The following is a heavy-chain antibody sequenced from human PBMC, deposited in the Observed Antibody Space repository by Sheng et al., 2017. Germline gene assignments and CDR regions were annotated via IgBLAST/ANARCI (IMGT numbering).Heavy chain of an antibody. J-gene: IGHJ6*03. D-gene: IGHD4-17*01. V-gene: IGHV1-69*05. CDR1: GGTFSSYA. Sequence: QVQLVQSGAEVKKPGSSVKVSCKASGGTFSSYAISWVRQAPGQGLEWMGGIIPIFGTANYAQKFQGRVTITTDESTSTAYMELSSLRSEDTAVYYCARDSGHGDYDYYYYYYMDVWGKGTTVTVSS. CDR3: ARDSGHGDYDYYYYYYMDV. CDR2: IIPIFGTA.